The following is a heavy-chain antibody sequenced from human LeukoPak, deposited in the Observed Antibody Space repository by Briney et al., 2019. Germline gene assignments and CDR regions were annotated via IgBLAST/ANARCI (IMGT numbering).Heavy chain of an antibody. Sequence: SETLTLTCTVSSVSINNHYWSWIRQPPGKGLEWIGYINYNGNTNYNSSLESRVTISRETSKNQFSLKLTSVTAADTAVYYCARGIVVLVAPTIRFDPWGQGTLVTVSS. CDR3: ARGIVVLVAPTIRFDP. D-gene: IGHD2-15*01. V-gene: IGHV4-59*11. CDR2: INYNGNT. J-gene: IGHJ5*02. CDR1: SVSINNHY.